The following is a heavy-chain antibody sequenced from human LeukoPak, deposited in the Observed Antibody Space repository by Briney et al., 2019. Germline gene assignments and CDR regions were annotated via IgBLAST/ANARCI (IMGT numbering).Heavy chain of an antibody. J-gene: IGHJ4*02. Sequence: GESLKISCQGSGYSFTSSWIGWVRQMPGKGLEWMGIIYPGDSDARYSPSFQGQVTISADKSVSTAYLQWSSLKASDTAMYYCARRRDLYSGSYYPFDYWGQGTLVTVSS. CDR1: GYSFTSSW. CDR3: ARRRDLYSGSYYPFDY. CDR2: IYPGDSDA. D-gene: IGHD1-26*01. V-gene: IGHV5-51*01.